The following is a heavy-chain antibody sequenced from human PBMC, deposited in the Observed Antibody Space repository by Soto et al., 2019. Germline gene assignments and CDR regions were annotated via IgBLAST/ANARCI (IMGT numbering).Heavy chain of an antibody. Sequence: EVQVVESGGGLVQPGGSLRLSCAASGFSVSSSYMNWVRQAPGKGLEWVSVIYGGGTTYYADSVKGRFTISRDSSKNLLYLQMNSLRAEDTAVYYCASLSNSLRYSDYWGQGTLVTVSS. CDR3: ASLSNSLRYSDY. CDR2: IYGGGTT. D-gene: IGHD1-1*01. J-gene: IGHJ4*02. CDR1: GFSVSSSY. V-gene: IGHV3-66*01.